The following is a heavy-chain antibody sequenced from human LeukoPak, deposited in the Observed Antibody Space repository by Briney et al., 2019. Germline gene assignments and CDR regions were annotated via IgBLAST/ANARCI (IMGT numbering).Heavy chain of an antibody. Sequence: APVKVSCKVSGYTLTELSMHWVRQAPGKGLEWMGGFDPEDGETIYAQKFQGRVTMTEDTSTDTAYMELSSLRSEDTAVYYCATGKQWLEPAADYYGMDVWGQGTTVTVSS. D-gene: IGHD6-19*01. CDR2: FDPEDGET. J-gene: IGHJ6*02. CDR3: ATGKQWLEPAADYYGMDV. CDR1: GYTLTELS. V-gene: IGHV1-24*01.